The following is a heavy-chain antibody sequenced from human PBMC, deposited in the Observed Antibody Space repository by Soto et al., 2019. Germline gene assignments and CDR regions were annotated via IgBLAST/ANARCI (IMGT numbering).Heavy chain of an antibody. CDR1: GDSISRGGYY. V-gene: IGHV4-30-4*08. J-gene: IGHJ5*02. Sequence: SETLSLTCTVSGDSISRGGYYWSWVRQPPGKALEWIGHIYDSGRPFYNASLKSRVTISEDRSNNQFSLMLISVTAADTAVYYCARGTRHDYYDSSVYYLSWGQGTLVTVSS. CDR2: IYDSGRP. CDR3: ARGTRHDYYDSSVYYLS. D-gene: IGHD3-22*01.